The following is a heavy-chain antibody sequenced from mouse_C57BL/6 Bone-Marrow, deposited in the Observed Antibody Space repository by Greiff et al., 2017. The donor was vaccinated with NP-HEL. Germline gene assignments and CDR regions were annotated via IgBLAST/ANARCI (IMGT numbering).Heavy chain of an antibody. J-gene: IGHJ2*01. CDR1: GYSITSGYY. CDR3: ARDLGDSSGYPLGY. V-gene: IGHV3-6*01. Sequence: EVKLQESGPGLVKPSQSLSLTCSVTGYSITSGYYWNWIRQFPGNKLEWMGYISYDGSNNYNPSLKNRISITRDTSKNQFFLKLNSVTTEDTATYYCARDLGDSSGYPLGYWGQGTTLTVSS. CDR2: ISYDGSN. D-gene: IGHD3-2*02.